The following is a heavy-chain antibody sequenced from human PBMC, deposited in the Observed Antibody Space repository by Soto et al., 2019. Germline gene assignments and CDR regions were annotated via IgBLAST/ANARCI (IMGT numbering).Heavy chain of an antibody. V-gene: IGHV2-26*01. Sequence: QVTLKESGPVLVKPTETLTLTCTVSGFSLSNARMGVSWIRQPPGKALDCLAHIFSIDEKSYNTSLKSRLTISKDTSKSQVVLTMINMDPVDTATYYCARIRGSGYEDLYYWGQGTLVTVSS. CDR1: GFSLSNARMG. J-gene: IGHJ4*02. CDR3: ARIRGSGYEDLYY. CDR2: IFSIDEK. D-gene: IGHD5-12*01.